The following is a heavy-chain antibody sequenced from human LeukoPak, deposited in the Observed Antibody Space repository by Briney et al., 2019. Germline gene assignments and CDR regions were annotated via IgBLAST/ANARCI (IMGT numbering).Heavy chain of an antibody. CDR1: GFTSSSYA. V-gene: IGHV3-23*01. CDR2: TSGSGGST. Sequence: GGSLRLSCAASGFTSSSYAMSWVRQAPGKGLEWVSATSGSGGSTYYADSVKGRFTISRDNSKNTLYLQMNSLRAEDTAVYYCAKDLIRIAVAGFADYWGQGTLVTVSS. J-gene: IGHJ4*02. CDR3: AKDLIRIAVAGFADY. D-gene: IGHD6-19*01.